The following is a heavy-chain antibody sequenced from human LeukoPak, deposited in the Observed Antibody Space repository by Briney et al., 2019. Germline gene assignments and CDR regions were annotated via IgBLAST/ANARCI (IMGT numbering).Heavy chain of an antibody. CDR3: AKGYYGSGSYGWFDP. Sequence: GGSLRLSCAASGFTVSSNYMSWVRQAPGKGLEWVSVIYSGGSTYYADSVKGRFTISRDNSKNTLYLQMNSLKVEDTAGYYCAKGYYGSGSYGWFDPWGQGTLVTVSS. J-gene: IGHJ5*02. D-gene: IGHD3-10*01. CDR2: IYSGGST. V-gene: IGHV3-66*01. CDR1: GFTVSSNY.